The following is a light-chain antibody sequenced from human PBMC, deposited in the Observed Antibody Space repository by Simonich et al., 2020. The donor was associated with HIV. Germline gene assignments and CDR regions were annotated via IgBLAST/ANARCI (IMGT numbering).Light chain of an antibody. V-gene: IGKV1-5*03. CDR1: QSSSSW. CDR3: QQYNSYWT. J-gene: IGKJ1*01. CDR2: KAS. Sequence: DIQMTQSPSTLSASVGDRVTITGRASQSSSSWLAWYQQKPGKAPSLLIYKASSLESGVPSRFSGSGSGTEFTLTISSLQPDDFATYYCQQYNSYWTFGQGTKVEIK.